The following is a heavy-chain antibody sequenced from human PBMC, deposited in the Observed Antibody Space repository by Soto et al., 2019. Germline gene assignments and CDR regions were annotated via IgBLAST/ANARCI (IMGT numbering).Heavy chain of an antibody. CDR3: ATSGYNNGWFDS. D-gene: IGHD6-19*01. Sequence: QVHLQESGPGLVKPSGTLSLTCAVSGASISSSNWWTWVRQSPGKGLEWIGEIYQSESTNYNPSLKSRVTILLDNPNNQFSLRLTSVTAADPAVYYCATSGYNNGWFDSWGQGALVTVSS. V-gene: IGHV4-4*02. CDR1: GASISSSNW. CDR2: IYQSEST. J-gene: IGHJ5*01.